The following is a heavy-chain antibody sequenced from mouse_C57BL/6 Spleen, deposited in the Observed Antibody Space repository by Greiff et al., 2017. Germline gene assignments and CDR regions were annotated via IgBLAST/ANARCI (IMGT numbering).Heavy chain of an antibody. V-gene: IGHV1-61*01. Sequence: VQLQQPGAELVRPGSSVKLSCKASGYTFTSYWMDWVKQRPGQGLEWIGNIYPSDSETHYNQKFKDKATLTVDKSSSTAYMQLSSLTSEDSAVYYCARRGYTVVATNAMDYWGQGTSVTVSS. CDR3: ARRGYTVVATNAMDY. CDR1: GYTFTSYW. D-gene: IGHD1-1*01. CDR2: IYPSDSET. J-gene: IGHJ4*01.